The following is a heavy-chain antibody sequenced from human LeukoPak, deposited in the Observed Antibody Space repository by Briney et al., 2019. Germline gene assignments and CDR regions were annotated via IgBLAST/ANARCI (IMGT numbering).Heavy chain of an antibody. CDR2: IRNKAYGGTT. V-gene: IGHV3-49*04. Sequence: PGRSLRLSCTASGFTFGNYAMSWVRQAPGKGLEWVGFIRNKAYGGTTEYAASVKGRFTISRDDSKSIAYLQMNCLKTEDTAVYYCTRKRGYSYGLDYWGQGTLVTVSS. D-gene: IGHD5-18*01. J-gene: IGHJ4*02. CDR3: TRKRGYSYGLDY. CDR1: GFTFGNYA.